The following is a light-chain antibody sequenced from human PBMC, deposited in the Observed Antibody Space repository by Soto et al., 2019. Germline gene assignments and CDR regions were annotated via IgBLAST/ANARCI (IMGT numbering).Light chain of an antibody. CDR2: DAY. V-gene: IGKV3-20*01. J-gene: IGKJ3*01. CDR3: HHYNRSPIFT. Sequence: EIVLTQSPGTLSLSPGERATLSCRASQSISSNYLAWYQQRPGQAPRLLMYDAYSRAAGIPDRFSGSGSGADFTLTISRLEPEDFAVFYCHHYNRSPIFTFGPGTTVAIK. CDR1: QSISSNY.